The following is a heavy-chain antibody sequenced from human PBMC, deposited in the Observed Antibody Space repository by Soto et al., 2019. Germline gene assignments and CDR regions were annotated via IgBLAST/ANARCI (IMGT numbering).Heavy chain of an antibody. CDR2: IIPILGIA. CDR1: GGTFSSYT. D-gene: IGHD4-17*01. Sequence: QVQLVQSGAEVKKPGSSVKVSCKASGGTFSSYTISWVRQAPGQGLEWMGRIIPILGIANYAQKFHGRVTITADKSTSTAYMELSSLRSEDTAVYYCARGYGDYAGAAFDIWGQGTMVTVSS. J-gene: IGHJ3*02. CDR3: ARGYGDYAGAAFDI. V-gene: IGHV1-69*02.